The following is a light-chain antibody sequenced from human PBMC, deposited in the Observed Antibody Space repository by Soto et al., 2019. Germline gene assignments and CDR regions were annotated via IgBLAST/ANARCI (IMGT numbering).Light chain of an antibody. J-gene: IGKJ4*01. V-gene: IGKV1-9*01. CDR1: QDISSY. Sequence: IQLTQSPSSLSASVGDRVTITCRASQDISSYLAWYQQKPGKAPKLLIFAASILQNGVPSGFSGSGFGTDFTLTISSLRAEDFATYFCQQVRSYPSTFGGGTRVEI. CDR3: QQVRSYPST. CDR2: AAS.